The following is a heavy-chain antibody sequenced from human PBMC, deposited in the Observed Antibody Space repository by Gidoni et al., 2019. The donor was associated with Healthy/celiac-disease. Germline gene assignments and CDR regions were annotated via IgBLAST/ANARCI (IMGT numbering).Heavy chain of an antibody. D-gene: IGHD2-2*01. Sequence: QVQLQESGPGLVKPSQTLSLTCTVSCGSISICTYYWSWIRQPAGKGLEWIGRIYTSGSTNYNPSLKSRVTISVDTAKNQFSLKLSSVTAADTAVYYCARAAASYYYYYGMDVWGQGTTVTVSS. V-gene: IGHV4-61*02. CDR2: IYTSGST. CDR3: ARAAASYYYYYGMDV. J-gene: IGHJ6*02. CDR1: CGSISICTYY.